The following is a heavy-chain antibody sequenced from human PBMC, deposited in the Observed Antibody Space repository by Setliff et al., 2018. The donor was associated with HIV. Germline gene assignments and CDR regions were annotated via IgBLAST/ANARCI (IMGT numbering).Heavy chain of an antibody. D-gene: IGHD4-17*01. CDR3: AAFFVSPMTTQDF. J-gene: IGHJ4*02. Sequence: PSETLSLTCAVYGGSFNGYYWSWIRQPPGKGLEWIGDVNHSGSTNYNPSLKSRVTISVDTSSNQSSLRLSSVTAADAAVYYCAAFFVSPMTTQDFWGQGTLVTVSS. CDR1: GGSFNGYY. V-gene: IGHV4-34*01. CDR2: VNHSGST.